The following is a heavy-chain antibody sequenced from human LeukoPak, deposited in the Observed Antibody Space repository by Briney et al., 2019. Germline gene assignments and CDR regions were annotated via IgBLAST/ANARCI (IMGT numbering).Heavy chain of an antibody. CDR2: ISGSSRYI. CDR3: AKSYSDTWYGSWFIN. J-gene: IGHJ4*02. V-gene: IGHV3-21*01. D-gene: IGHD2-21*01. Sequence: GGSLRLSCAASGFTFSTYSMNWVRQAPGKGLEWVSSISGSSRYIYYADSVRGRFTISRDNAKNSLYLQMHSLRPEDTAVYYCAKSYSDTWYGSWFINWGQGTLITVSS. CDR1: GFTFSTYS.